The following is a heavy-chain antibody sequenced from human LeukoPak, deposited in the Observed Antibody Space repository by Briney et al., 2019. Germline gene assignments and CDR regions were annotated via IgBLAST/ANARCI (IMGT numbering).Heavy chain of an antibody. V-gene: IGHV4-34*01. CDR2: LNHTGST. CDR3: ARGHRGLGKVVPAAIGY. CDR1: GESFSDYY. Sequence: PAETLSLTCAVYGESFSDYYWIWIRQPPGEGLEWIGDLNHTGSTNYNPSLTSRVTISVDTSNNQFSLKLSSVTAADTAVYYCARGHRGLGKVVPAAIGYWGQGTLVTVSS. D-gene: IGHD2-2*02. J-gene: IGHJ4*02.